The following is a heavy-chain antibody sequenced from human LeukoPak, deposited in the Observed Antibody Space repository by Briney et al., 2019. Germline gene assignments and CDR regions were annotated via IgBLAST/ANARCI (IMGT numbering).Heavy chain of an antibody. CDR1: GGSISSSTSY. V-gene: IGHV4-39*02. CDR3: ARELNDYGDYARARYFDY. D-gene: IGHD4-17*01. CDR2: IYYSGST. Sequence: SETLSLTCTVFGGSISSSTSYWGWIRQPPGKGLEWIGSIYYSGSTYYNPSLKSRVTISVDTSKNQFSLKLTSVTAADTAVYYCARELNDYGDYARARYFDYWGQGTLVTVSS. J-gene: IGHJ4*02.